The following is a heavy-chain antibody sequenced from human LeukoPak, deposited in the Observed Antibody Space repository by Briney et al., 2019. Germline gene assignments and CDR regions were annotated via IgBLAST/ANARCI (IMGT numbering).Heavy chain of an antibody. D-gene: IGHD7-27*01. CDR2: IRGSGTTV. J-gene: IGHJ4*02. CDR3: ARDSLSGDDLDY. CDR1: GFTFSDYC. V-gene: IGHV3-11*04. Sequence: GGSLRLSCAASGFTFSDYCMSWIRQAPGKGLEWVSYIRGSGTTVYYADSVMGRFTISRDNAKNSVYLQMNSLRAEDTAVYYCARDSLSGDDLDYWGQGTLVTVSS.